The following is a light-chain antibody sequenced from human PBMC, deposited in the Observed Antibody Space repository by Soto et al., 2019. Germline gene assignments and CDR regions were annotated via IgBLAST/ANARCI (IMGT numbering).Light chain of an antibody. V-gene: IGLV2-14*01. CDR1: SSDDGGYNY. J-gene: IGLJ1*01. CDR3: SSYTSSSIDYV. Sequence: QSALTQPASVSGSPGQSIAISCTGTSSDDGGYNYVSWYQQHPGKAPKLMIYEVSNRPSGVSNRFSGSKSGNTASLTISGLQAEDEADYYCSSYTSSSIDYVFGTGPKLTVL. CDR2: EVS.